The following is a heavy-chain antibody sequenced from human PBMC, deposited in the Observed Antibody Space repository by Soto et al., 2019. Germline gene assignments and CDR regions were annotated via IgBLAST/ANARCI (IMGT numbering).Heavy chain of an antibody. Sequence: ASVKVSCKVSGYTLSEFSMHWVRQAHGKGLEWMGGFDSDDGATIYAQNFQSRDIMTEYTSTDTAYLELSILRSEDRPAYYCATAYGASSGPEKWSGPCCQVALVTDAS. V-gene: IGHV1-24*01. D-gene: IGHD6-19*01. CDR1: GYTLSEFS. J-gene: IGHJ5*02. CDR3: ATAYGASSGPEKWSGP. CDR2: FDSDDGAT.